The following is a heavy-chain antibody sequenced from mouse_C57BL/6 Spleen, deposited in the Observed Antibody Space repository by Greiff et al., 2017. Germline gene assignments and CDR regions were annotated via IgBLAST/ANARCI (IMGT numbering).Heavy chain of an antibody. CDR1: GYTFTTYP. D-gene: IGHD2-1*01. CDR3: ARGIYYGNYEWYFDV. Sequence: VQLQQSGAELVKPGASVKMSCKASGYTFTTYPIEWMKQNHGKSLEWIGNFHPYNDDTTYNEKFKGKATLTVEKSSSTVYLELSRLTSGDSAVYYCARGIYYGNYEWYFDVWGTGTTVTVSS. J-gene: IGHJ1*03. CDR2: FHPYNDDT. V-gene: IGHV1-47*01.